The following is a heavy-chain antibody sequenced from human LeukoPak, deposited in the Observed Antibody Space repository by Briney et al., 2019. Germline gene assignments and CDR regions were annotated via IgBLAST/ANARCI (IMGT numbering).Heavy chain of an antibody. CDR1: GYTFTGYY. CDR2: INPKSGGT. J-gene: IGHJ6*03. Sequence: ASVKVSCKASGYTFTGYYMHWVRQAPGQGLEWMGWINPKSGGTNYAQKFQGRVTMTRDTSISTAYMELNSLTSDDAAVYFCARSAEHCNNGVCFTDYYMDVWGKGTTVTVSS. CDR3: ARSAEHCNNGVCFTDYYMDV. V-gene: IGHV1-2*02. D-gene: IGHD2-8*01.